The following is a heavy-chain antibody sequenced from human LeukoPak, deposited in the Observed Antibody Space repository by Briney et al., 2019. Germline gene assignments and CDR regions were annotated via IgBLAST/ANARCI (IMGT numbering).Heavy chain of an antibody. Sequence: SETLSLTCTVSGGSISNYYCTWIRQPPGKGLEWIGYIYYTGSTNHNPSLKSRVTLSVDTSKNQFSLKLSSVTAADTAVYYCAARYCTSSSCHSNLDYWGQGTLVTVSS. V-gene: IGHV4-59*01. CDR2: IYYTGST. CDR1: GGSISNYY. J-gene: IGHJ4*02. D-gene: IGHD2-2*01. CDR3: AARYCTSSSCHSNLDY.